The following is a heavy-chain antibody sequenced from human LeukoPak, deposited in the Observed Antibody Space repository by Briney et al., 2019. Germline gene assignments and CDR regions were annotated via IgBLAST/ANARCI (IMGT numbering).Heavy chain of an antibody. V-gene: IGHV1-24*01. CDR2: FDPEDGET. CDR3: ATAGLFGELHGY. CDR1: GYTLTELS. J-gene: IGHJ4*02. D-gene: IGHD3-10*02. Sequence: ASVKVSCKVSGYTLTELSMHWVRQAPGKGLEWMGGFDPEDGETIYAQEFQGRVTMTEDTSTDTAYMELSSLRSEDTAVYYCATAGLFGELHGYWGQGTLVTVSS.